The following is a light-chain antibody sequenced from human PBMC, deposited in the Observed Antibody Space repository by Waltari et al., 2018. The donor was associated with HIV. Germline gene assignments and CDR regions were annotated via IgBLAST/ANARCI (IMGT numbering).Light chain of an antibody. CDR3: QQYYDTPLT. CDR1: QSVLFASTNYNY. V-gene: IGKV4-1*01. J-gene: IGKJ4*01. Sequence: DIVMTQSPDSLAVSLGERATINCKSSQSVLFASTNYNYLAWYQHKPGQPPKLLFYWASTREPGVPDRFSGSGSGTDLALTISRLQPEDVAVYYCQQYYDTPLTFGGGTKVEIK. CDR2: WAS.